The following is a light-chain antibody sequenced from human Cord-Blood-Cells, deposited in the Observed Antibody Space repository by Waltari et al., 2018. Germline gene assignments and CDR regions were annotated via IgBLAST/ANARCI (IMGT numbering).Light chain of an antibody. Sequence: DIQMTQSPSSLSASVGDRVTITCRASQSISSYLNWYQQKPGKAPKLLIYAASSLQSGVPSRFSGSGSGTDCTLTISSLQPEDFANYYCQQSYSTPITFGQGTRLEIK. CDR3: QQSYSTPIT. V-gene: IGKV1-39*01. CDR1: QSISSY. CDR2: AAS. J-gene: IGKJ5*01.